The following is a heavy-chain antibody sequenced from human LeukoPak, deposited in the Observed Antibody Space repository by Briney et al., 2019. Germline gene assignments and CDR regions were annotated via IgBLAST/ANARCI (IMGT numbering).Heavy chain of an antibody. J-gene: IGHJ5*02. D-gene: IGHD3-22*01. CDR1: GGSISSYY. CDR3: ARVAYYDSSGYPPNWFDP. Sequence: SGTLSLTCTVSGGSISSYYWSWIRQPPGKGLEWIGYIYYSGSTNYNPSLKSRVTISVDTSKNQFSLKLSSVTAADTAVYYCARVAYYDSSGYPPNWFDPWGQGTLVTVSS. V-gene: IGHV4-59*01. CDR2: IYYSGST.